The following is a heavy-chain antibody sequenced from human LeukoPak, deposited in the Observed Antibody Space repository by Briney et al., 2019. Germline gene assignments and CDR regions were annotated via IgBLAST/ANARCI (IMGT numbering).Heavy chain of an antibody. J-gene: IGHJ4*02. V-gene: IGHV1-69*04. Sequence: SVKVSCKASGGTFSSYAISWVRQAPGQGLEWMGRIIPILGIANYAQKFQGRVTITADKSTSTAYMELSSLRSEDTAVYYCARGTTVRGLNFDYWGQGTLVTVSS. CDR1: GGTFSSYA. D-gene: IGHD3-10*01. CDR3: ARGTTVRGLNFDY. CDR2: IIPILGIA.